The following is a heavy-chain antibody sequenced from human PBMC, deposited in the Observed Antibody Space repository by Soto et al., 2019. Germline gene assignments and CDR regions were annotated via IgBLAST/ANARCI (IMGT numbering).Heavy chain of an antibody. CDR3: AKVFKGGNSAPNYALDV. D-gene: IGHD2-21*02. Sequence: TGGSLRLSCAASGFTFSSYAMSWVRQAPGKGLQWVSTINTGGGSAFYPDSVKGRFTISRDNSRNTLFLQMNSLIAEDTAIYFCAKVFKGGNSAPNYALDVWGQGTTVTVSS. CDR1: GFTFSSYA. CDR2: INTGGGSA. J-gene: IGHJ6*02. V-gene: IGHV3-23*01.